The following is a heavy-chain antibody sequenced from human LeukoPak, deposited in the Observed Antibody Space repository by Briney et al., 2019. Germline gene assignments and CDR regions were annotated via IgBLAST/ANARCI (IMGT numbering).Heavy chain of an antibody. CDR1: GFTFSNYA. D-gene: IGHD2-2*02. Sequence: KPGGSLRLSCADSGFTFSNYAMSWVRQAPGKGLGWVSAISGSGGNTYYADSVKGRFTISRDNSKNTLNLLMNSLRVEDTAMYHCARDRGNIVVAPNAIRGWFDPWGQGTLVTVSS. V-gene: IGHV3-23*01. CDR2: ISGSGGNT. CDR3: ARDRGNIVVAPNAIRGWFDP. J-gene: IGHJ5*02.